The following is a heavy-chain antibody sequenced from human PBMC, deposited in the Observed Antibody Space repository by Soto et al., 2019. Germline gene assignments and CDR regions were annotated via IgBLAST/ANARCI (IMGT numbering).Heavy chain of an antibody. D-gene: IGHD4-17*01. CDR1: GFSIRKYT. V-gene: IGHV5-51*01. CDR3: TLSYGASYYYYNGRDF. CDR2: IHPGDSDT. Sequence: GVSLKVSNEGAGFSIRKYTVGWVSKNTGKGLEWMGIIHPGDSDTRYSPSFQGQVTISADKSISTAYLQWSSLKASDTAMYYFTLSYGASYYYYNGRDFWGQGTPVTSP. J-gene: IGHJ6*02.